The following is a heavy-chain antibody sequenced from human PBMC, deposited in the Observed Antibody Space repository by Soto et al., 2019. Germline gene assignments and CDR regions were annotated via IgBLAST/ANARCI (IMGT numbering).Heavy chain of an antibody. V-gene: IGHV1-2*02. D-gene: IGHD2-15*01. Sequence: QVQLVQSGAEVKKPGASVKVSCEASGYTFTGFHLHWVRQAPGQGLEWMGWINPKSGDTHYAQKFLGRLTMTRDTSSSTGYMELSGLNSDDTALYYCAKGLWTVGHCSGGSCYDGMDVWGQGTTVTVSS. J-gene: IGHJ6*02. CDR3: AKGLWTVGHCSGGSCYDGMDV. CDR2: INPKSGDT. CDR1: GYTFTGFH.